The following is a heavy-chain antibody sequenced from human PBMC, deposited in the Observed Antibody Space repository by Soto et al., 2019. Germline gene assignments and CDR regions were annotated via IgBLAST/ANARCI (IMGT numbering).Heavy chain of an antibody. D-gene: IGHD2-8*01. J-gene: IGHJ6*02. CDR3: ARETKLHCTNGVCSSYGMDV. CDR1: GFTFSSYS. CDR2: ISSSSSTI. V-gene: IGHV3-48*02. Sequence: WGSLRLSCAASGFTFSSYSMNWVRQAPGKGLEWVSYISSSSSTIYYADSVKGRFTISRDNAKNSLYLQMNSLRDEDTAVYYSARETKLHCTNGVCSSYGMDVWGQGTTVTVSS.